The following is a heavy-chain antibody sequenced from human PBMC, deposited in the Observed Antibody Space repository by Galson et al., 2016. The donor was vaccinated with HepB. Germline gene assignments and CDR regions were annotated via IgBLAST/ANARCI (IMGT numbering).Heavy chain of an antibody. V-gene: IGHV3-11*05. D-gene: IGHD4-17*01. CDR1: GFTFSEFY. CDR3: AKVPPDYGDAG. Sequence: SLRLSCAASGFTFSEFYMTWIRQAPGKGLEWLSYISGSSRSYTDYADSVKGRFTISRDNSKNTLYLQMNSLRAEDTAVYYCAKVPPDYGDAGWGQGTLVTVSS. CDR2: ISGSSRSYT. J-gene: IGHJ4*02.